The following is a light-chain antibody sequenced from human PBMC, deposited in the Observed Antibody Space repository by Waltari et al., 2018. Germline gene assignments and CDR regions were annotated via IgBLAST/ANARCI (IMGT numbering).Light chain of an antibody. CDR2: GAS. Sequence: EIVMTQSPATPSVSPGERATLSCRASQRVSSNLAWYQQNPGPAPRLLIYGASTTATGIPARFSGSGSGTEFTLTISSLQSEDFAVYYCQQYNNWPPLTFGGGTKVEIK. J-gene: IGKJ4*01. CDR1: QRVSSN. CDR3: QQYNNWPPLT. V-gene: IGKV3-15*01.